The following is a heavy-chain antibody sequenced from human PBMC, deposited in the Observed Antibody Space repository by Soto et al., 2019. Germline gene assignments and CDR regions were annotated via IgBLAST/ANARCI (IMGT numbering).Heavy chain of an antibody. CDR3: ARDYDFWSGSGWFDP. D-gene: IGHD3-3*01. J-gene: IGHJ5*02. V-gene: IGHV3-7*01. Sequence: GGSLRLSCAASGFTFSSYWMSWVRQAPGKGLEWVANIKQDGSEKYYVDSVKGRFTISRDNAKNSLYLQMNSLRAEDTAVYYCARDYDFWSGSGWFDPWGQGTLVTVSS. CDR1: GFTFSSYW. CDR2: IKQDGSEK.